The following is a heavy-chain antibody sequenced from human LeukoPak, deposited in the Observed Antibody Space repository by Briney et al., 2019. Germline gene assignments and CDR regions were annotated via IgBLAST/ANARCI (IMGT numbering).Heavy chain of an antibody. V-gene: IGHV1-18*01. D-gene: IGHD4-17*01. CDR1: GYTFTSYG. CDR2: ISAYNGNT. Sequence: ASVKVSCKASGYTFTSYGISWVRQAPGRGLEWMGWISAYNGNTNYAQKLQGRVTMTTDTSTSTAYMELRSLRSDDTAVYYCARDQNSDYGDYVDDAFDIWGQGTMVTVSS. J-gene: IGHJ3*02. CDR3: ARDQNSDYGDYVDDAFDI.